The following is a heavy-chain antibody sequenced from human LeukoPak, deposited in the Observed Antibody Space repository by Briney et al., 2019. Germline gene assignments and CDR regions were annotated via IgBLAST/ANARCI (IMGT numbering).Heavy chain of an antibody. J-gene: IGHJ5*01. CDR3: ARLLGWSGPINWFDP. CDR1: GGSISSDY. CDR2: VYYSGIT. V-gene: IGHV4-59*08. D-gene: IGHD3-3*01. Sequence: LETLSLTRTVSGGSISSDYWSWIRQPPGKGLEWIGYVYYSGITNYNPSLKSRVTISVGTSKNHFSLKLTSVTAADTAVYYCARLLGWSGPINWFDPWGGGTLASVSS.